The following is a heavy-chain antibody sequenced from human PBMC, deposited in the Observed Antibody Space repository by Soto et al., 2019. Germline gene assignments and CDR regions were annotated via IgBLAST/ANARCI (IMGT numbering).Heavy chain of an antibody. J-gene: IGHJ5*02. CDR1: GGSISSYY. CDR2: IYHSGST. Sequence: SETLSLTCTVSGGSISSYYWSWIRQPPGKGLEWIGEIYHSGSTNYNPSLKSRVTISVDKSKNQFSLKLSSVTAADTAVYYCARGMVRGVGWFDPWGQGTLVTVSS. V-gene: IGHV4-59*12. CDR3: ARGMVRGVGWFDP. D-gene: IGHD3-10*01.